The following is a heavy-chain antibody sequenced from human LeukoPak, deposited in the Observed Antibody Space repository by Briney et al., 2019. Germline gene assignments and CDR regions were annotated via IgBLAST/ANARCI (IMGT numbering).Heavy chain of an antibody. CDR2: FDPEDGET. CDR3: ATLRPLRFLEWLYLFDY. Sequence: ASVKVSCKVSGYTLTELSMHWVRQAPGKGLEWMGGFDPEDGETIYAQKFQGRVTMTEDTSTDTAYMELSSLRSEDTAVYYCATLRPLRFLEWLYLFDYWGQGTLVTVSS. J-gene: IGHJ4*02. D-gene: IGHD3-3*01. CDR1: GYTLTELS. V-gene: IGHV1-24*01.